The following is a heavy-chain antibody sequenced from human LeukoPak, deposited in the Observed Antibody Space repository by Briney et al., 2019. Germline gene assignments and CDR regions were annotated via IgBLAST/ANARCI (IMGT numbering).Heavy chain of an antibody. J-gene: IGHJ4*02. D-gene: IGHD1-14*01. CDR1: GFTFSSYW. CDR2: KKTDGSHT. Sequence: PGGSLRLSCAASGFTFSSYWMTWVRQAPAKGLECVANKKTDGSHTYYVDFVKGRFAISRDNAKNLLFLQLGSLRADDTGVYYCARASMGGPDYHLDSWGQGTLVTVSS. CDR3: ARASMGGPDYHLDS. V-gene: IGHV3-7*01.